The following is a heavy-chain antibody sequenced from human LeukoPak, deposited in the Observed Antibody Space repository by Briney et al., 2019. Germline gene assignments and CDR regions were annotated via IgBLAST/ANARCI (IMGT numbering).Heavy chain of an antibody. CDR1: GFTFSSYG. D-gene: IGHD6-19*01. CDR3: ARATRIYSSGWYYSFDY. Sequence: PGGSLRLSCAASGFTFSSYGMHWVRQAPGKGLVWVSHINVDGSGATYADSVKGRFTISRDNAKNTLYLHMSSLRAEDTAVYYCARATRIYSSGWYYSFDYWGQGTLVTVSS. J-gene: IGHJ4*02. V-gene: IGHV3-74*01. CDR2: INVDGSGA.